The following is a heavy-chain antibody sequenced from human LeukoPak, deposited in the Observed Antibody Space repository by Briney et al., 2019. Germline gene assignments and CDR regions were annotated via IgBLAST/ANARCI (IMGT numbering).Heavy chain of an antibody. Sequence: ASVTVSCKASGYIFPAYYIHWVRQAPGLGLEWMGWINPNSGDTNYAQKFQGRVTMTRDTSIGTAYMELSRLRSDDTAVYYCARQSSRWLVFDLWGQGTLVTVSS. V-gene: IGHV1-2*02. CDR3: ARQSSRWLVFDL. J-gene: IGHJ4*02. CDR2: INPNSGDT. D-gene: IGHD6-19*01. CDR1: GYIFPAYY.